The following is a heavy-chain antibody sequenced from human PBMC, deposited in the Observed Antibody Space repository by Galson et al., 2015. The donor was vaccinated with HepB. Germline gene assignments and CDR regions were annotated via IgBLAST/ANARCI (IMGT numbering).Heavy chain of an antibody. CDR2: ISYDGSNK. D-gene: IGHD3-9*01. CDR3: AKTRLSNYDILTGYPMGPFSYYYYGMDV. CDR1: GFTFSSYG. Sequence: SLRLSCAASGFTFSSYGMHWVRQAPGKGLEWVAVISYDGSNKYYADSVKGRFTISRDNSKNTLYLQMNSLRAEDTAVYYCAKTRLSNYDILTGYPMGPFSYYYYGMDVWGQGTTVTVSS. V-gene: IGHV3-30*18. J-gene: IGHJ6*02.